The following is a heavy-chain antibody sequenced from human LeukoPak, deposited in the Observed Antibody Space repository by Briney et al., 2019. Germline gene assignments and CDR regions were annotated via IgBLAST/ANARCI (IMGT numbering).Heavy chain of an antibody. V-gene: IGHV4-39*07. J-gene: IGHJ4*02. D-gene: IGHD5-18*01. CDR3: ARLRGYSYGLVPNYFDY. CDR2: IYYSGST. CDR1: GGSISSSSYY. Sequence: SETLSLTCTVSGGSISSSSYYWGWIRQPPGKGLEWIGSIYYSGSTYYNPSLKSRVTISVDTSKNQFSLKLSSVTAADTAVYYCARLRGYSYGLVPNYFDYWGQGTLVTVSS.